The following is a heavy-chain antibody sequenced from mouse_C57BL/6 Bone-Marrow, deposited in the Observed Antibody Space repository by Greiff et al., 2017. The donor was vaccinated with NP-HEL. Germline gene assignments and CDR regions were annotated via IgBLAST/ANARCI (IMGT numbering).Heavy chain of an antibody. V-gene: IGHV5-4*01. CDR2: ISDGGSYT. D-gene: IGHD1-1*01. J-gene: IGHJ2*01. Sequence: EVQLVESGGGLVKPGGSLKLSCAASGFTFSSYAMSWVRQTPEKRLEWVATISDGGSYTYYPDNVKGRFTISRDNAKNNLYLQMSHLKSEDTAMYYCARAATVAPDYWGQVTTLTVSS. CDR1: GFTFSSYA. CDR3: ARAATVAPDY.